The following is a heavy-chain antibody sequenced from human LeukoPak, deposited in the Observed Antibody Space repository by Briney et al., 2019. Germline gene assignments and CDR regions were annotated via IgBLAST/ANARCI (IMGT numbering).Heavy chain of an antibody. CDR1: GGSISSSSYY. CDR2: IYYSGST. Sequence: SETLSLTCTVSGGSISSSSYYWGWLRQPPGKGLEWIGSIYYSGSTYYNPSLKSRVTISVDTSKNQFSLKLSSVTAADTAVYYCARHELVGYSNYFDYWGQGTLVTVSS. D-gene: IGHD4-11*01. V-gene: IGHV4-39*01. CDR3: ARHELVGYSNYFDY. J-gene: IGHJ4*02.